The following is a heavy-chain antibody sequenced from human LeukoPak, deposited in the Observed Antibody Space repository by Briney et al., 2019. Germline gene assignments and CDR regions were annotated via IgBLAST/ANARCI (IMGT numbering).Heavy chain of an antibody. Sequence: GASVKVPCKASGGTFSSYAISWVRQAPGQGLEWMGGIIPIFGTANYAQKFQGRVTITADESTSTAYMELSSLRSEDTAVYYCARRVSVVVPAAIGHYYYYMDVWGKGTTVTVSS. D-gene: IGHD2-2*02. J-gene: IGHJ6*03. CDR3: ARRVSVVVPAAIGHYYYYMDV. V-gene: IGHV1-69*13. CDR2: IIPIFGTA. CDR1: GGTFSSYA.